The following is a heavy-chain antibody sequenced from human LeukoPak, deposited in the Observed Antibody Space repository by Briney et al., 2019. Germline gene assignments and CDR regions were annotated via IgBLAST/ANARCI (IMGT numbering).Heavy chain of an antibody. CDR1: GGSISYYY. CDR3: ARHISSTLTDAFDI. CDR2: TYYSGST. Sequence: SETLSLTCTVSGGSISYYYWSWIRQPPGKELEWIGYTYYSGSTNYNPSLKSRVTISVDTSKNQFSLKLSSVTAADMAVYYCARHISSTLTDAFDIWGQGTMVTVSS. J-gene: IGHJ3*02. D-gene: IGHD3-3*02. V-gene: IGHV4-59*08.